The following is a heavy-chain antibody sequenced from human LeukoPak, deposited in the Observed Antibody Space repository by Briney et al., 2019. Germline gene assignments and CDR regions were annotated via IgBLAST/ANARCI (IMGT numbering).Heavy chain of an antibody. CDR1: GFTFSSYS. Sequence: PGGSLRLSCAASGFTFSSYSMNWVRQAPGKGLEWVSSISSSSSYIYYADSVKGRFTISRDNAKNSLYLQMNSLRAEDTAVYYCARTYSSSWPVRGWFDPWGQGTLVPVSS. V-gene: IGHV3-21*01. CDR3: ARTYSSSWPVRGWFDP. CDR2: ISSSSSYI. J-gene: IGHJ5*02. D-gene: IGHD6-13*01.